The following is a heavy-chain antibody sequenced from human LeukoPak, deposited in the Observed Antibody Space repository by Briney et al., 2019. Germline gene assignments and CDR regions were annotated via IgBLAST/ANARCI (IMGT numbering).Heavy chain of an antibody. Sequence: ASVKVSCKASGYTFTGYYMHWVRQAPGQGLEWMGWINPNSGGTNYAQKFQGRVTMTRDTSISTAYMELSRLRSDDTAVYYCARGPICSSTSCYRYYYMDVWGKGTTVTVSS. V-gene: IGHV1-2*02. CDR3: ARGPICSSTSCYRYYYMDV. CDR2: INPNSGGT. D-gene: IGHD2-2*01. J-gene: IGHJ6*03. CDR1: GYTFTGYY.